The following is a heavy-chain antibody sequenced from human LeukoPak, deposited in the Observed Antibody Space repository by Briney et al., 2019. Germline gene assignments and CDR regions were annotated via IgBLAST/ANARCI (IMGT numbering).Heavy chain of an antibody. CDR1: GFTFISYW. Sequence: GGSLRLSCAASGFTFISYWMSWVRQAPGKGLEWVANIKQDGSEKYYVDSVKGRFTISRDNAKNSLYLQMNSLRAEDTAVYYCARGVAGELLAYYYYMDVWGKGTTVTVSS. D-gene: IGHD1-26*01. J-gene: IGHJ6*03. CDR2: IKQDGSEK. V-gene: IGHV3-7*01. CDR3: ARGVAGELLAYYYYMDV.